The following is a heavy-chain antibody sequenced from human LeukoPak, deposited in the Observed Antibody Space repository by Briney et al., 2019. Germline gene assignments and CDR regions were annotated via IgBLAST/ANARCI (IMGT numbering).Heavy chain of an antibody. CDR3: ARFFPDVYYFDY. CDR1: GFTFSSYA. Sequence: GGSLRLSCAASGFTFSSYAISWVRQAPGQGLEWMGGIIPIFGTANYAQKFQGRVTITADESTSTAYMELSSLRSEDTAVYYCARFFPDVYYFDYWGQGTLVTVSS. J-gene: IGHJ4*02. CDR2: IIPIFGTA. V-gene: IGHV1-69*01.